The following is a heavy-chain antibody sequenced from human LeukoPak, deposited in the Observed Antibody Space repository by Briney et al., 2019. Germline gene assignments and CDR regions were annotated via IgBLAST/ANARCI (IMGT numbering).Heavy chain of an antibody. D-gene: IGHD3-3*01. CDR1: GYTFTGYY. CDR2: INPNSGGT. V-gene: IGHV1-2*02. Sequence: ASVKVSCKASGYTFTGYYMHWVRQAPGQGLAWMGWINPNSGGTNYAQKFQGRVTMTRDTSISTAYMELSRLRSDDTAVYYCARGTPTTVFGVITMGYFDSWGQGTLVTVSS. J-gene: IGHJ4*02. CDR3: ARGTPTTVFGVITMGYFDS.